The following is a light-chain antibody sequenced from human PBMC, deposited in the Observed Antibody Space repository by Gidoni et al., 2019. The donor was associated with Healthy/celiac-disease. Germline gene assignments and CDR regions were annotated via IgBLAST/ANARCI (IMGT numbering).Light chain of an antibody. V-gene: IGKV2-28*01. CDR2: LGS. J-gene: IGKJ2*01. CDR3: MQALQTPLYT. Sequence: DMVMTQSTLSLPVTPGEQASISFRSSQSLLHSNGYNYLYWYLQKPGQSPQLLIYLGSNRSSGVPVRFSGSGSVTDFTLNISRVEAEDVGVYYCMQALQTPLYTFGQGTKLEIK. CDR1: QSLLHSNGYNY.